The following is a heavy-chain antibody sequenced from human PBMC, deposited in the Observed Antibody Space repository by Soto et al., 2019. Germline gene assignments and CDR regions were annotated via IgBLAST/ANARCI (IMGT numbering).Heavy chain of an antibody. V-gene: IGHV3-7*01. Sequence: EVQLVESGGGLVQPGGSLRLSCAASGFTFSSYWMSWVRQAPGKGLEWVANIKQDGSEKYYVDSVKGRFTISRDNAKNSLYLQMNSLRADDTAVYYCARDSSSWYYYYGMDVWGQGTTVTVSS. CDR1: GFTFSSYW. CDR2: IKQDGSEK. D-gene: IGHD6-13*01. J-gene: IGHJ6*02. CDR3: ARDSSSWYYYYGMDV.